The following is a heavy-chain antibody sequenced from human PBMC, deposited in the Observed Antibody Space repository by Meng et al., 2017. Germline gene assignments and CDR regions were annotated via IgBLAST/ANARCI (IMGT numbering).Heavy chain of an antibody. CDR3: ARDGYCSGGSCYGMDV. CDR1: GGTFSSYA. J-gene: IGHJ6*02. V-gene: IGHV1-69*06. Sequence: SVKVSCKASGGTFSSYAISWVRQAPGQGLEWMGGIIPIFGTANYAQKFQGRVTITADKSTSTAYMELSSLRSEDTAVYYCARDGYCSGGSCYGMDVWGQGNTVNGAS. D-gene: IGHD2-15*01. CDR2: IIPIFGTA.